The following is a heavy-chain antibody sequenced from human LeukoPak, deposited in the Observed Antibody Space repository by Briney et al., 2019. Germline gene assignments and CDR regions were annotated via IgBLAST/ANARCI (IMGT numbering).Heavy chain of an antibody. Sequence: PGGSLRLSCAVSGFTFSDYYMSWIRQAPGKGLEWVSYISSGGSTISHADSVKGRFTISRDNAKNSLYLQMNSLRAEDTAVYYCARDPVIASGPNYYYYYGMDVWGQGTTVTVSS. CDR3: ARDPVIASGPNYYYYYGMDV. CDR2: ISSGGSTI. CDR1: GFTFSDYY. J-gene: IGHJ6*02. D-gene: IGHD3-16*02. V-gene: IGHV3-11*04.